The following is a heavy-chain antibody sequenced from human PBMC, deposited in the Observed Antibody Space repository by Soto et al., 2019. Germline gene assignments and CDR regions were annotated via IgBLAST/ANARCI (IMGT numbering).Heavy chain of an antibody. CDR2: IDPSDSYT. Sequence: PGESLKISCKGSGYTFTSYWITWVRQMPGKGLEWMGNIDPSDSYTNYSPSFQGHVTISADKSISTAYLQWSSLKASDTAMYYCASRSSLYFSGGSCYSDYYHYGMDVWGQGTTVTVSS. V-gene: IGHV5-10-1*01. CDR1: GYTFTSYW. CDR3: ASRSSLYFSGGSCYSDYYHYGMDV. J-gene: IGHJ6*02. D-gene: IGHD2-15*01.